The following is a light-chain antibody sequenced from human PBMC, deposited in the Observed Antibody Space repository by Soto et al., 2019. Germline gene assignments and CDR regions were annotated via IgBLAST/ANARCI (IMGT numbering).Light chain of an antibody. J-gene: IGKJ1*01. Sequence: DIQMTQSPSTLSASVGHRVTITCRASQSISSWVAWYQQKPGKAPKLLIYKASSLESGVPSRFSGSESGTEFTLTISSLQPDDFGTYYCQQYNSYWTFGQGTKVEIK. CDR1: QSISSW. V-gene: IGKV1-5*03. CDR3: QQYNSYWT. CDR2: KAS.